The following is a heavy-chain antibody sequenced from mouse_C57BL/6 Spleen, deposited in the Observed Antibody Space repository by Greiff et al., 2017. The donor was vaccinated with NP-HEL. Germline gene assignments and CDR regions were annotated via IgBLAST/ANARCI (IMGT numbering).Heavy chain of an antibody. CDR1: GYSITSGYY. Sequence: ESGPGLVKPSQSLSLTCSVTGYSITSGYYWNWIRQFPGNKLEWMGYISYDGSNNYNPSLKNRISITRDTSKNQFFLKLNSVTTEDTATYYCARDYDYDEVWFAYWGQGTLVTVSA. D-gene: IGHD2-4*01. CDR2: ISYDGSN. CDR3: ARDYDYDEVWFAY. V-gene: IGHV3-6*01. J-gene: IGHJ3*01.